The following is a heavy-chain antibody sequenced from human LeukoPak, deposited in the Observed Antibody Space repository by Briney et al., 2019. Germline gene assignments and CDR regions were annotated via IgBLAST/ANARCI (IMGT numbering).Heavy chain of an antibody. J-gene: IGHJ5*02. V-gene: IGHV4-34*01. CDR3: ARERFSSSWDPSNWFDP. D-gene: IGHD6-13*01. Sequence: SETLSLTCPVYGGSFSGFYWSWIRQPPGKGLEWIGEVNRSGSTNDNPSLKRRVSTSVDTSKNQFSLKLSSVTAADTAVYYCARERFSSSWDPSNWFDPWGQGTLVTVSS. CDR2: VNRSGST. CDR1: GGSFSGFY.